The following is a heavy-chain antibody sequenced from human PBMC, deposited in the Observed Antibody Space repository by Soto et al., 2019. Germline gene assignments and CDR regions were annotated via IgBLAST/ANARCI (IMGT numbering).Heavy chain of an antibody. CDR2: ISGSGGST. CDR1: GFTFSSYA. V-gene: IGHV3-23*01. CDR3: AKVLCSGCRKQYYFDY. D-gene: IGHD2-15*01. J-gene: IGHJ4*02. Sequence: GSLRLSCAASGFTFSSYAMSWVRQAPGKGLEWVSAISGSGGSTYYADSVKGRFTISRDNSKSTLYLQMNSLRAEDTAVYYCAKVLCSGCRKQYYFDYWGQGTLVTVSS.